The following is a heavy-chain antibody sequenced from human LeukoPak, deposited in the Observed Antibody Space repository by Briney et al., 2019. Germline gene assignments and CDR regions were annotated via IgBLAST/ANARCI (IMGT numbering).Heavy chain of an antibody. V-gene: IGHV3-48*01. CDR3: ARDIPAADGGDYFDY. J-gene: IGHJ4*02. CDR1: GFTFSSYS. Sequence: GGSLRLSCAASGFTFSSYSMNWVRQAPGKGLEWVSYISSSISTIYYADSVKGRFTISRDNAKNSLYLQMNSLRAEDTAVYYCARDIPAADGGDYFDYWGQGTLVTVSS. D-gene: IGHD6-13*01. CDR2: ISSSISTI.